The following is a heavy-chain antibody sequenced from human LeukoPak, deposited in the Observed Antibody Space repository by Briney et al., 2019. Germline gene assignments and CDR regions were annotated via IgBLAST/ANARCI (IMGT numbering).Heavy chain of an antibody. CDR1: GFTFSDYY. CDR2: ISSSGSTI. D-gene: IGHD2-2*01. V-gene: IGHV3-11*04. Sequence: GGSLRLSCAASGFTFSDYYMSWIRQAPGKGLEWVSYISSSGSTIYYADSLKGRFTISRDNAKNSLYLQMNSLRAEDTAVYYCARETFCTNTTCPIGDHFDYWGQGTLVTVSS. J-gene: IGHJ4*02. CDR3: ARETFCTNTTCPIGDHFDY.